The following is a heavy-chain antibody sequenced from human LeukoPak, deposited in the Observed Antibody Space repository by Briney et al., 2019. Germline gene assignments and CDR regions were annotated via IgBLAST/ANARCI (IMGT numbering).Heavy chain of an antibody. CDR2: INPNSGGT. J-gene: IGHJ4*02. V-gene: IGHV1-2*02. CDR1: GYTFTGYY. Sequence: ASVKVSCKASGYTFTGYYMHWVRQAPGQGLEWMGWINPNSGGTNYAQKFQGRVTMTRDTSISTAYMELSRLRSDDTAVYYCARGVYDFWSGYSPVDYWGQGTLVTVSS. CDR3: ARGVYDFWSGYSPVDY. D-gene: IGHD3-3*01.